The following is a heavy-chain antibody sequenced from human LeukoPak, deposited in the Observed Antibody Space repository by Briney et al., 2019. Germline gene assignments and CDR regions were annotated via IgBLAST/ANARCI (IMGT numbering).Heavy chain of an antibody. CDR2: FSGSGGST. V-gene: IGHV3-23*01. D-gene: IGHD3-3*01. J-gene: IGHJ4*02. CDR1: GFTFSTYA. CDR3: AKAYFGVVIVFDY. Sequence: TGGSLRLSCAASGFTFSTYAMSWVRQAPGKGLEWVSAFSGSGGSTYYAESVKGRFTISRDNSENTLYLQMNSLRAEDTAVYYCAKAYFGVVIVFDYWGQGTLVTVSS.